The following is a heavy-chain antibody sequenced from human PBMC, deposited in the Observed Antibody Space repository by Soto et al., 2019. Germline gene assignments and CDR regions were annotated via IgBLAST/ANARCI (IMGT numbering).Heavy chain of an antibody. Sequence: GGSLRLSCAASGFTVSSNYMSWVRQAPGKGLEWVSVIYSGGSTYYADSVKGRFTISRHNSKNTLYLQMNSLRAEDTAVYYCARDWAHWFGEFAGAFDIWGQGTMVTVSS. CDR3: ARDWAHWFGEFAGAFDI. CDR1: GFTVSSNY. J-gene: IGHJ3*02. CDR2: IYSGGST. D-gene: IGHD3-10*01. V-gene: IGHV3-53*04.